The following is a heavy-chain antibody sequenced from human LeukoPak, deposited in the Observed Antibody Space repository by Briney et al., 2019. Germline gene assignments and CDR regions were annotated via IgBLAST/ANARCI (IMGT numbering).Heavy chain of an antibody. CDR1: GGSFSGYY. J-gene: IGHJ5*02. V-gene: IGHV4-34*01. CDR3: ARGGVQWNWFDP. CDR2: INHSGST. D-gene: IGHD6-19*01. Sequence: PSETLSLTCAVSGGSFSGYYWSWIRQPPGKGLEWIGEINHSGSTNYNPSLKSRVTISVDTSKNQFSLKLSSVTAADTAVYYCARGGVQWNWFDPWGQGTLVTVSS.